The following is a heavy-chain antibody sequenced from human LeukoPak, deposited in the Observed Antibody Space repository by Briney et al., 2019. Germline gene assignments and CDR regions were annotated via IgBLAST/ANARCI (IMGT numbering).Heavy chain of an antibody. CDR3: ARNGLWFGEFDY. CDR2: IYHSGSI. CDR1: GYSISNGYF. V-gene: IGHV4-38-2*02. J-gene: IGHJ4*02. Sequence: SETLSLNCTVSGYSISNGYFWGWIRQPPGKGLECIGTIYHSGSIYYNPSLKGRVTISVDTSKNQFSLKLNSLTAADTAVYYCARNGLWFGEFDYWGQGTLVTVSS. D-gene: IGHD3-10*01.